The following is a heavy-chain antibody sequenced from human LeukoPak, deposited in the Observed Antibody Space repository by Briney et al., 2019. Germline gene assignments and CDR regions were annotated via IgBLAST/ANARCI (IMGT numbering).Heavy chain of an antibody. Sequence: QPGGSLRLSCAASGLTFNTYAMSWVRQAPGKGLEWVSAISGSGDSTYYADSVKGRFTISRDTSGNTLYLQMNSLRAEDSAVYYCARDHSSDVWGQGTTVTVSS. V-gene: IGHV3-23*01. J-gene: IGHJ6*02. CDR2: ISGSGDST. D-gene: IGHD2-21*01. CDR3: ARDHSSDV. CDR1: GLTFNTYA.